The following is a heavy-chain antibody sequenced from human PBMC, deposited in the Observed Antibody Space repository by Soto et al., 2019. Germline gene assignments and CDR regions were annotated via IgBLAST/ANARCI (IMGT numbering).Heavy chain of an antibody. CDR2: IKSKTDGGTT. CDR1: GFTFSNAW. V-gene: IGHV3-15*07. Sequence: GGSLRLSCAASGFTFSNAWMNWVRQAPGKGLEWVGRIKSKTDGGTTDYAEPVKGRFAISRDDSNNMVYLQMNSLKIEDTAVYYCTTDSYSTIIIVRFDYWGHGTLVTVSS. D-gene: IGHD3-22*01. J-gene: IGHJ4*01. CDR3: TTDSYSTIIIVRFDY.